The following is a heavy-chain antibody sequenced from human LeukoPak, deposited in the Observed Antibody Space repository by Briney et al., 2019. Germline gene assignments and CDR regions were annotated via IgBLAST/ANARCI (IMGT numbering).Heavy chain of an antibody. CDR2: IYYSGST. CDR3: ARDLSSESVGVDAFDI. J-gene: IGHJ3*02. Sequence: PSETLSLTCTVSGGSISSSSYYWGWIRQPPGKGLEWIGSIYYSGSTYYNPSLKSRVTISVDTSKNQFSLKLSSVTAADTAVYYCARDLSSESVGVDAFDIWGQGTMVTVSS. D-gene: IGHD2-2*01. V-gene: IGHV4-39*07. CDR1: GGSISSSSYY.